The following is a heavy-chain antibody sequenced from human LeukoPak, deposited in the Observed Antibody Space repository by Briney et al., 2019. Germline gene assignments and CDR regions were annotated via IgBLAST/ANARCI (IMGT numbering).Heavy chain of an antibody. CDR2: ISYDGSNK. CDR1: GFTFSSYG. V-gene: IGHV3-30*03. J-gene: IGHJ4*02. D-gene: IGHD3-10*01. CDR3: ARDDYYDSGIPHPPDY. Sequence: HPGRSLRLSCAASGFTFSSYGMHWVRQAPGKGLEWVAVISYDGSNKYYADSVRGRFTISRDNSKNTLYLQMNSLRGDDTAVYYCARDDYYDSGIPHPPDYWGQGTLVTVSS.